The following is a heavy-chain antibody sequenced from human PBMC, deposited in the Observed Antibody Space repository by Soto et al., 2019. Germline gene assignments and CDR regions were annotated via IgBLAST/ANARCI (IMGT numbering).Heavy chain of an antibody. CDR1: GASINNNDYY. CDR3: ARMSYFYDKWYFDL. D-gene: IGHD3-22*01. Sequence: QLQESGPGLVMPSQTLSLTCTVSGASINNNDYYWSWIRQTPVKGLEWIGYVYYSGSTDYIPSLKSRLSMSIDKSQNQFTLKLNSVTAADTATYYCARMSYFYDKWYFDLWGRGTLVTVSS. J-gene: IGHJ2*01. V-gene: IGHV4-30-4*01. CDR2: VYYSGST.